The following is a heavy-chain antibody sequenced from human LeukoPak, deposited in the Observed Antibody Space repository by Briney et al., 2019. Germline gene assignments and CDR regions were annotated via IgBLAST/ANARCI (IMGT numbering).Heavy chain of an antibody. Sequence: PGGSLRLSCAASGFTFDDYAMHWVRQAPGKGLEWVSGISWNSGSIGYADSVKGRFTISRDNAKNSLYLQMNSLRAEDTALYYCAKGGYSGSLLSAFDIWGQGTMVTVSS. CDR3: AKGGYSGSLLSAFDI. J-gene: IGHJ3*02. D-gene: IGHD5-12*01. CDR1: GFTFDDYA. V-gene: IGHV3-9*01. CDR2: ISWNSGSI.